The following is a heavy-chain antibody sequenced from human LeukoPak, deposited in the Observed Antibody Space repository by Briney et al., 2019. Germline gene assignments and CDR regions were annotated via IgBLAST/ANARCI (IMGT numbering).Heavy chain of an antibody. Sequence: GGSLRLSCAASGFTFSGSAMHWVRQAPGKGLEWVGRIRSKANSYATAYAASVKGRFTISRDDSKNTAYLQMNSLKTEDTAVYYCTRHPDYYGSGSQRAFDIWGQGTMVTVSS. CDR2: IRSKANSYAT. CDR3: TRHPDYYGSGSQRAFDI. J-gene: IGHJ3*02. D-gene: IGHD3-10*01. CDR1: GFTFSGSA. V-gene: IGHV3-73*01.